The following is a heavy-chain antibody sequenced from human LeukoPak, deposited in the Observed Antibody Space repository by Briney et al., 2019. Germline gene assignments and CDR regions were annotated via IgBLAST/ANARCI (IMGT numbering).Heavy chain of an antibody. D-gene: IGHD5-24*01. CDR1: GFTFSSYA. J-gene: IGHJ4*02. V-gene: IGHV3-23*01. Sequence: PGGSLRLSCAASGFTFSSYAMSWVRQAPGKGLEWVSAISGSGGSTYYADSVKGRFTISRDNSKNTLYLQMNNLRAEDTAVYYCAKDRRGWLQLLFDYWGQGTLVTVSS. CDR2: ISGSGGST. CDR3: AKDRRGWLQLLFDY.